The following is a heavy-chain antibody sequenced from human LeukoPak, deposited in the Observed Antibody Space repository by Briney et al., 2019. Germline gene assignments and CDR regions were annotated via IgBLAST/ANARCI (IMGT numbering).Heavy chain of an antibody. CDR3: ARQGDTAMVTFDY. J-gene: IGHJ4*02. CDR2: TYYGGST. D-gene: IGHD5-18*01. CDR1: GGSISSRSYY. V-gene: IGHV4-39*01. Sequence: TSETLSLTCTVSGGSISSRSYYWGWIRQPPGKGLEWIGSTYYGGSTYYNPSLKSRVTISVDTSKNQFSLKLTSVTAADTAVYYCARQGDTAMVTFDYWGRGTLVTVSS.